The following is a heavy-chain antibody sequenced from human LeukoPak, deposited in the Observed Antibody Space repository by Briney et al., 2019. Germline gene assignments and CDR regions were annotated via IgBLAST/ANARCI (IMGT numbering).Heavy chain of an antibody. D-gene: IGHD2-15*01. CDR1: GDSISGYF. V-gene: IGHV4-4*07. J-gene: IGHJ4*02. CDR2: MHADGDS. Sequence: SETLSLTCTVSGDSISGYFWSWIRQPAGKGLEWIGRMHADGDSNYNPSLKSRITLSFDTPENQFSLTLTSVTAADTAVYFCARAPSGCGGTCAFDSWGQGTLVTVS. CDR3: ARAPSGCGGTCAFDS.